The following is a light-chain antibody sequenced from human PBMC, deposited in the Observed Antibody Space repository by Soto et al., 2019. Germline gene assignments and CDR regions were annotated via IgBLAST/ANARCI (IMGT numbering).Light chain of an antibody. CDR3: AAWEDSFWV. J-gene: IGLJ3*02. Sequence: QSVLTQPPSASGTPGQRVTISCSGGSSNIGTNTVNWYQHLPGTAPKLLIYDNNQRPSGVPDRFSGSKSGTSASLAISGLQSEDEADYYCAAWEDSFWVFGGGTKLTVL. V-gene: IGLV1-44*01. CDR2: DNN. CDR1: SSNIGTNT.